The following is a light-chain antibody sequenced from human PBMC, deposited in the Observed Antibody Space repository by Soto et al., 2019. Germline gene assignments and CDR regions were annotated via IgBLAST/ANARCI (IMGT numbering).Light chain of an antibody. CDR2: FDK. CDR3: QVWDTNTAHRV. V-gene: IGLV3-21*04. Sequence: SSELTQPPSVSVAPGKTATISCGGNNIGNKGVHWYQHKPRQAPILVIYFDKERPSGIPERFSGSNSGNTATLTIARVEAGDEADYYCQVWDTNTAHRVFGGGTKLTVL. J-gene: IGLJ3*02. CDR1: NIGNKG.